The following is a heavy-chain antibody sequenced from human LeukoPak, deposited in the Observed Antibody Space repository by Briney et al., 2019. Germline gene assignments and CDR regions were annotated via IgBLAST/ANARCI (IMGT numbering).Heavy chain of an antibody. J-gene: IGHJ4*02. CDR2: IYYTGTT. V-gene: IGHV4-59*01. D-gene: IGHD6-13*01. Sequence: SETLSLTCSVSGGSINSYYWTWIRQPPGKGLEWIGYIYYTGTTNYNPSLKSRVTMSVDTSKNQFSLKLSSVTAADTAVYYCARARGISAAVHYWGQGTLVTVSS. CDR3: ARARGISAAVHY. CDR1: GGSINSYY.